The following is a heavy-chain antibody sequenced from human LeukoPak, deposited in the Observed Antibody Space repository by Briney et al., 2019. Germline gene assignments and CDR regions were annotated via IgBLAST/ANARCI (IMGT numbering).Heavy chain of an antibody. CDR3: AREHSSGYPDY. CDR1: GYRFTIYG. CDR2: MSTYNGNT. V-gene: IGHV1-18*01. D-gene: IGHD6-19*01. J-gene: IGHJ4*02. Sequence: ASVKVSCKASGYRFTIYGISWVRQAPGQGLEWMGWMSTYNGNTNYAQKLQGRVTMTTDTSTSTAYMELRSLRSDDTAVYYCAREHSSGYPDYWGQGTLVTVSS.